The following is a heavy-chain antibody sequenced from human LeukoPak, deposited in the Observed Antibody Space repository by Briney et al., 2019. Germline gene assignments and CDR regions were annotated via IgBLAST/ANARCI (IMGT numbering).Heavy chain of an antibody. Sequence: SETLSLTCTVSGGSISSSSYYWGWIRQPPGKGLEWIGSIYYSGSTYYNPSLKSRVTISVDTSKNQFSLKLSSVTAADTAVYYCARDRSHTDVWFGGIYYMDVWGKGTTVTVSS. V-gene: IGHV4-39*07. CDR3: ARDRSHTDVWFGGIYYMDV. J-gene: IGHJ6*03. D-gene: IGHD3-10*01. CDR2: IYYSGST. CDR1: GGSISSSSYY.